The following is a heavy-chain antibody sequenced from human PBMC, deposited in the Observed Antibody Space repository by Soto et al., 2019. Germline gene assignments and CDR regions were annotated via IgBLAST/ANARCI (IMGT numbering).Heavy chain of an antibody. D-gene: IGHD2-2*01. CDR1: GYTFTNYA. CDR2: INAGNGNT. CDR3: ARGHLAVVPVASWFYYMDV. V-gene: IGHV1-3*01. J-gene: IGHJ6*03. Sequence: ASVTVSCKASGYTFTNYAFRWVRQAPGQRLEWMGWINAGNGNTRFSQNLQGRVTITRDTSARTVYMELSSLRSEDTAVYYCARGHLAVVPVASWFYYMDVWGKGTTVTVSS.